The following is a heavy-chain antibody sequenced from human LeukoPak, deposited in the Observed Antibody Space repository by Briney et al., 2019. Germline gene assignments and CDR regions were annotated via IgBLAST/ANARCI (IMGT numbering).Heavy chain of an antibody. CDR2: ISGSGGST. CDR1: GFTFSSYA. Sequence: GGSLRLSCAASGFTFSSYAMSWVRQAPGKGLEWVSAISGSGGSTYYADSVKGRFTISRDNSRDTLYLQMNSLRGKDTAVYYCAKGYYDYVWGSYYFDYWGQGTLVTVSS. D-gene: IGHD3-16*01. V-gene: IGHV3-23*01. J-gene: IGHJ4*02. CDR3: AKGYYDYVWGSYYFDY.